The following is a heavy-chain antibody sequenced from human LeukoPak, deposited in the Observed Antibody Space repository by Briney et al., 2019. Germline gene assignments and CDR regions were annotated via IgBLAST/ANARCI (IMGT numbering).Heavy chain of an antibody. V-gene: IGHV1-18*01. CDR3: ARETYGDYDFAY. Sequence: ASVKVSCKASGYTFTSYGISWVRQAPGQGLEWMGWISAYNGNTNYAQKLQGRVTITTDTSTSTAYMELRSLRSDDTAVYYCARETYGDYDFAYWGEGTPVSVSS. CDR2: ISAYNGNT. CDR1: GYTFTSYG. J-gene: IGHJ4*02. D-gene: IGHD4-17*01.